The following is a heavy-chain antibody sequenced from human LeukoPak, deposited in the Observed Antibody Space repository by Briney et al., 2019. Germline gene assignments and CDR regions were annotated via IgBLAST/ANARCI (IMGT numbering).Heavy chain of an antibody. CDR3: ARGVPQYPVDC. Sequence: SETLSLSCTVSGGSISSYYWSWIRQPPGKGLEFIGYIYYSGSTNYNPSLKSRVTISVDTSKSQFSLKLSSVTAADTAVYYCARGVPQYPVDCWGQGTLVTVSS. D-gene: IGHD1-1*01. J-gene: IGHJ4*02. CDR2: IYYSGST. CDR1: GGSISSYY. V-gene: IGHV4-59*01.